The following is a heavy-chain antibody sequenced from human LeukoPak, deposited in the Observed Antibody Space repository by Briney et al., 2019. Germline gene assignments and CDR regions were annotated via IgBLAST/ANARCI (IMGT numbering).Heavy chain of an antibody. Sequence: SETLSLTCSVSGGFNTHYYWSWIRQPPGKGLEWIGYFYHSGSTNYNPSLKSRVTISVDTSKNHFSLKLTSMTAADTAVYFCARSQDGRYDSSGYYFDHWGQGILVTVSS. CDR3: ARSQDGRYDSSGYYFDH. J-gene: IGHJ4*02. CDR1: GGFNTHYY. V-gene: IGHV4-59*08. D-gene: IGHD3-22*01. CDR2: FYHSGST.